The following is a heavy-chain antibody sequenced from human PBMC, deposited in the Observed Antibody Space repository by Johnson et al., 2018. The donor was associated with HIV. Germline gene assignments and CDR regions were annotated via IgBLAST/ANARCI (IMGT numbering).Heavy chain of an antibody. Sequence: VQLVESGGGLVQPGRSLRLSCAASGFTFDDYAMHWVRLAPGKGLEWVSGISWNSGSIGYADSVKGRFTISRDNAKNTLYLQMNNLRAEDTALYYCARRWELHSNAFDIWGQGTMVTVSS. CDR1: GFTFDDYA. J-gene: IGHJ3*02. V-gene: IGHV3-9*01. CDR2: ISWNSGSI. D-gene: IGHD1-26*01. CDR3: ARRWELHSNAFDI.